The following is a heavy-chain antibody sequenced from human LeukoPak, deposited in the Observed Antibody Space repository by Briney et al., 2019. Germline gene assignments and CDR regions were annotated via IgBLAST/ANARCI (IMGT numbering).Heavy chain of an antibody. CDR1: GYTFTNYA. Sequence: ASVKVSCKASGYTFTNYAMHWVRQAPGQRLEWRGWINAGKTKYSQKFQGRVTITRDTSASTAYMELSSLTSEDTAVYYCARAGDIVTTIQYHFDYWGQGTLVTVSS. J-gene: IGHJ4*02. CDR3: ARAGDIVTTIQYHFDY. V-gene: IGHV1-3*01. CDR2: INAGKT. D-gene: IGHD5-12*01.